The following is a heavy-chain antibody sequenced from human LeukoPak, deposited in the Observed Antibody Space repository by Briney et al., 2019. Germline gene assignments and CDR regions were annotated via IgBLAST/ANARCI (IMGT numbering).Heavy chain of an antibody. Sequence: ASVKVSCKASGYTFTRYYMHWVRQAPGQGLEWMGWINPNSGCTNYAQKFQGRVTMTGDTSISTAYMELSRLRSDATAVYYCAREGEEQQHDAFDIWGQGTMVTVSS. V-gene: IGHV1-2*02. J-gene: IGHJ3*02. CDR1: GYTFTRYY. CDR2: INPNSGCT. D-gene: IGHD6-13*01. CDR3: AREGEEQQHDAFDI.